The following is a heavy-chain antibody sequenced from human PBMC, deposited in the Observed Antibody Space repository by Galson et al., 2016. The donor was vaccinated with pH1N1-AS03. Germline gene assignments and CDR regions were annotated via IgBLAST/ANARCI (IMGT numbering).Heavy chain of an antibody. J-gene: IGHJ4*02. Sequence: SVKVSCKASGGTSNIYSMSWVRQAPGQGLEWVGGIIPKYGTANFAQNFQGRVTITADESTSTTYMELRNLISDDTAVYYCARDRGDTQDLPRLDYWGQGTLITVSS. CDR2: IIPKYGTA. CDR3: ARDRGDTQDLPRLDY. CDR1: GGTSNIYS. V-gene: IGHV1-69*13. D-gene: IGHD3-16*01.